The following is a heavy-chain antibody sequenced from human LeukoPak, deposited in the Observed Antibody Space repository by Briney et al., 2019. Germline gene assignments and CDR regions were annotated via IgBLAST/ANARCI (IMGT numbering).Heavy chain of an antibody. CDR2: IYYSGST. J-gene: IGHJ4*02. CDR1: GGSISSGGYY. V-gene: IGHV4-31*03. D-gene: IGHD4-17*01. CDR3: ARRRSTVTSGFDY. Sequence: PSETLSLTCTVSGGSISSGGYYWSWIRQHPGKGLEWIGYIYYSGSTYYNPSLKSRVTISVDTSKNQFSLKLSPVTAADTAVYYCARRRSTVTSGFDYWGQGTLVTVSS.